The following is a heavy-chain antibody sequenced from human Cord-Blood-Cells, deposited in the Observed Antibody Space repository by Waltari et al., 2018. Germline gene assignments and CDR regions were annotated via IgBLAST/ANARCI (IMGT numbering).Heavy chain of an antibody. CDR1: GGSFSGYY. CDR2: INQSGHT. J-gene: IGHJ5*01. D-gene: IGHD6-13*01. CDR3: ASTSSSWYDC. Sequence: QVQLQQWGAGLLKPSETLSLTCAVYGGSFSGYYWSWIRQPPGQGLEWIGEINQSGHTNEQPSLKGRVTITVDTSKNQISLKLSSVTAADTAVYYCASTSSSWYDCWGQGTLVTVSS. V-gene: IGHV4-34*01.